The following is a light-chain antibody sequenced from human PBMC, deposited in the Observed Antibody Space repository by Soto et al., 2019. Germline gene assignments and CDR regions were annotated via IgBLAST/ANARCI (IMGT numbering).Light chain of an antibody. CDR3: QRYGSSGT. J-gene: IGKJ1*01. V-gene: IGKV3-20*01. Sequence: EIVLTQSPGTMYLSPGERATLSCRASQSVSNNYLAWYQQKPGQAPRLLIYGASNRATGIPDRFSGSGSGTDFTLTISRLEPEDFAVYYCQRYGSSGTFGQGTKV. CDR2: GAS. CDR1: QSVSNNY.